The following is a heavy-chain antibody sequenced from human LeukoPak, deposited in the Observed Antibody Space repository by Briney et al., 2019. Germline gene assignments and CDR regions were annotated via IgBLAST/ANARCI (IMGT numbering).Heavy chain of an antibody. CDR2: MNPNSGNT. D-gene: IGHD6-6*01. CDR1: GYTFTSYD. J-gene: IGHJ5*02. V-gene: IGHV1-8*03. Sequence: ASVKVSCKASGYTFTSYDINWLRQATGQGLEWMGWMNPNSGNTGYAQKFQGRVTITRNTSISTAYMELSSLRSEDTAVYYCARGRDQYSSSRWFDPWGQGTLVTVSS. CDR3: ARGRDQYSSSRWFDP.